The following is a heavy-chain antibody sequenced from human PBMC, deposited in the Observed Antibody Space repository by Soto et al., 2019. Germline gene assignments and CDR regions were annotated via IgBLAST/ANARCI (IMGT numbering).Heavy chain of an antibody. V-gene: IGHV3-23*01. Sequence: GGSLRLSCAASGFTFSSYAMSWVRQAPGKGLEWVSAISGSGGSTYYADSVKGRFTISRDNSKNTLYLQMNSLRAEDTAVYYCAKDIGFRWLSPGYFDYWGQGTLVTVSS. CDR1: GFTFSSYA. J-gene: IGHJ4*02. CDR2: ISGSGGST. CDR3: AKDIGFRWLSPGYFDY. D-gene: IGHD3-22*01.